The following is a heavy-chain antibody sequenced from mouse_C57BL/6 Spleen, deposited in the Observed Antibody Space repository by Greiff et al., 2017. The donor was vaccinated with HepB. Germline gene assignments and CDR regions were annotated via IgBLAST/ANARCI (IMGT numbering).Heavy chain of an antibody. CDR1: GFSLTSYG. CDR3: AKGVYDGRRGRAMDY. J-gene: IGHJ4*01. V-gene: IGHV2-5*01. D-gene: IGHD2-3*01. Sequence: VQGVDSGPGLVQPSQRLSITCTVSGFSLTSYGVHWVRQSPGKGLEWLGVIWRGGSTDYNAAFMSRLSITKDNSKSQVFFKMNSLQADDTAIYYCAKGVYDGRRGRAMDYWGQGTSVTVSS. CDR2: IWRGGST.